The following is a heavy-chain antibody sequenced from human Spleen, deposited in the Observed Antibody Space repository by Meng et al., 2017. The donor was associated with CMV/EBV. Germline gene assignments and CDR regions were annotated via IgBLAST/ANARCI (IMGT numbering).Heavy chain of an antibody. J-gene: IGHJ4*02. CDR3: AREWEAGDVDYFDY. D-gene: IGHD1-26*01. CDR1: GFNFSDYY. V-gene: IGHV3-11*01. Sequence: GESLKISCAASGFNFSDYYMAWIRQAPGKRLEWLSYIGGRRNSIYYADSVRGRFTISRDNAKSTLYLQMNSLRVEDMAMYYCAREWEAGDVDYFDYWGQGTLVTVSS. CDR2: IGGRRNSI.